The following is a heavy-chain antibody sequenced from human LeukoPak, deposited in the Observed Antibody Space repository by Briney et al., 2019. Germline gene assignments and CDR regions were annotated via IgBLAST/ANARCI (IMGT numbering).Heavy chain of an antibody. V-gene: IGHV3-23*01. CDR1: GFTFSSYA. Sequence: GGSLRLSCAASGFTFSSYAMSWVRQAPGKGLEWVSAISGSGGSTYYADSVKGRFTISRDNSKNTLYPQMNSLRAEDTAVYYCAKKKWDVVVVAAFDYWGQGTLVTVSS. CDR3: AKKKWDVVVVAAFDY. CDR2: ISGSGGST. J-gene: IGHJ4*02. D-gene: IGHD2-15*01.